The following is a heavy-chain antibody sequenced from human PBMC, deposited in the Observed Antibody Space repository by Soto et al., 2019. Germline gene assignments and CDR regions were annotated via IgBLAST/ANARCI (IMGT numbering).Heavy chain of an antibody. CDR1: GYTFTSYY. J-gene: IGHJ4*02. V-gene: IGHV1-46*01. CDR3: ARDTWLSDILTGYYHDLGY. Sequence: ASVKVSCKASGYTFTSYYMHWVRQAPGQGLEWMGIINPSGGSTSYAQKFQGRVTMTRDTSTSTVYMELSSLRSEDTAVYYCARDTWLSDILTGYYHDLGYWGQGTLVTVSS. D-gene: IGHD3-9*01. CDR2: INPSGGST.